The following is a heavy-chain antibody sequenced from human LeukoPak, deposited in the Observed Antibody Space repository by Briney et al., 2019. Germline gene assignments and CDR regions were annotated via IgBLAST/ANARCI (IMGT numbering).Heavy chain of an antibody. CDR3: ARGRDRSKAGDL. J-gene: IGHJ5*02. Sequence: SETLSLTCAVYGGSCDDYYCSWIRQPPGTGLEWIGEIHPHGIFYYNSSLVSRVTISIDTSKTQFSLRLTSVTAADTAFYYCARGRDRSKAGDLWGQGSLVTVSS. V-gene: IGHV4-34*01. CDR1: GGSCDDYY. CDR2: IHPHGIF. D-gene: IGHD5-24*01.